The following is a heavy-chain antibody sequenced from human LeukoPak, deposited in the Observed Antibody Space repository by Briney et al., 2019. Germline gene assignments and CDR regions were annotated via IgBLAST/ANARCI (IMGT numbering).Heavy chain of an antibody. J-gene: IGHJ4*02. CDR3: IRGTVGAPGNDY. D-gene: IGHD1-26*01. V-gene: IGHV3-74*01. CDR1: GFTFSSYW. Sequence: GGPLRLSCAASGFTFSSYWMHWVRQAPGKGQVWVSRIDTDGSFTSYADSVRGRFTISRDNAKNTLYLQMSSLRAEDTAVYYCIRGTVGAPGNDYWGQGTLVTVSS. CDR2: IDTDGSFT.